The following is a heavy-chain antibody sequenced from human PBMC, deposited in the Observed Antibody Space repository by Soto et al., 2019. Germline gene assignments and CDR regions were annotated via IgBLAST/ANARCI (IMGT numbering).Heavy chain of an antibody. V-gene: IGHV3-33*01. CDR1: GFTFSSYG. CDR2: IWYDGSNK. J-gene: IGHJ6*02. D-gene: IGHD3-10*01. CDR3: AREYYYGSEEDYDDYGMDV. Sequence: QVQLVESGGGVVQPGRSLRLSCAASGFTFSSYGMHWVRQAPGKGLEWVAVIWYDGSNKYYADSVKGRFTISRDNSKNRVYLEMNGRRAEDTAVYYGAREYYYGSEEDYDDYGMDVWGQGTTVTVSS.